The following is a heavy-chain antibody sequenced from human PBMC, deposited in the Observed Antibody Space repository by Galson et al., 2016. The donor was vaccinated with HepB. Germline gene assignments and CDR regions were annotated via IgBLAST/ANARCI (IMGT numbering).Heavy chain of an antibody. D-gene: IGHD1-26*01. Sequence: SLRLSCAASGFTFSHHDMNWVRQAPGKGLEWVSNINYIGERTYYADSVKGRFTISRDNSKNTLHLQTDSLRVEDTAVYYCVKDPNWESGYWGQGTLVTVSS. J-gene: IGHJ4*02. CDR1: GFTFSHHD. CDR3: VKDPNWESGY. CDR2: INYIGERT. V-gene: IGHV3-23*01.